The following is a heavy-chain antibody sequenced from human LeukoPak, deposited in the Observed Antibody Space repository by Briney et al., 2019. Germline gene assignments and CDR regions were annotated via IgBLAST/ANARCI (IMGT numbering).Heavy chain of an antibody. CDR1: GGSFSGYY. CDR3: ARPGYSGYDFDY. CDR2: INHSGST. D-gene: IGHD5-12*01. Sequence: SETLSLTCAVSGGSFSGYYWSWIRQPPGKGLEWIGEINHSGSTNYNPSLKSRVTISVDTSKNQFSLKLSSVTAADTAVYYCARPGYSGYDFDYWGQGTLVTVSS. J-gene: IGHJ4*02. V-gene: IGHV4-34*01.